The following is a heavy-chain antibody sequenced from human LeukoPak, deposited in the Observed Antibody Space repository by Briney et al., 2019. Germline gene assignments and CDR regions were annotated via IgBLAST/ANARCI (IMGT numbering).Heavy chain of an antibody. J-gene: IGHJ6*03. V-gene: IGHV1-46*01. Sequence: ASVKVSCKASGYSFTSHYMHWVRQAPGQGLEWLGLINPSGSSTLYAQKFQGRVTMTRDMSTTTDYMELSSLRSEDTAVYYCARDPTGAYYMDVWGKGTTVTVSS. CDR3: ARDPTGAYYMDV. CDR2: INPSGSST. CDR1: GYSFTSHY. D-gene: IGHD4-11*01.